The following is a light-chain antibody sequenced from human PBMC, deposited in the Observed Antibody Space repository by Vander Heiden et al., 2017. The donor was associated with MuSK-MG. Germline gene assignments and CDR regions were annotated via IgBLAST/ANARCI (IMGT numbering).Light chain of an antibody. J-gene: IGKJ4*01. CDR2: DKY. V-gene: IGKV3-15*01. CDR1: QTVLSD. Sequence: EMVMTQSPATLSVSPGERATLSCRASQTVLSDLAGYQQKPGQAPRLLIYDKYIPDRFSGSGSGAEFTLTSSSRQSEDFGVYYLQQDKYLHTFGGGTKVEI. CDR3: QQDKYLHT.